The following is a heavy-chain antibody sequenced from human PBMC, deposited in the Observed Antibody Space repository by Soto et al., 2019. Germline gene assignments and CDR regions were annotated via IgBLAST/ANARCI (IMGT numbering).Heavy chain of an antibody. CDR2: IKQDGGER. D-gene: IGHD2-21*01. CDR1: GFTFTSYW. CDR3: ARGAFPTWVTYSIDY. J-gene: IGHJ4*02. V-gene: IGHV3-7*04. Sequence: EVQLVESGGGLVQPGGSLRLSCAASGFTFTSYWMTWVRQAPGKGLEWVANIKQDGGERYYVGSVKGRFTISRDNAEHSLDLQVDSLRAEDAAVYYCARGAFPTWVTYSIDYWGKGTLVTVSS.